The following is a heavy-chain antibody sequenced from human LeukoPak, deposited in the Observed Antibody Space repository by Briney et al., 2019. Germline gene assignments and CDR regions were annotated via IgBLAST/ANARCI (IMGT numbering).Heavy chain of an antibody. CDR2: IIPIFGTA. V-gene: IGHV1-69*13. J-gene: IGHJ4*02. CDR3: ARDSDDFWSGYYTPQFDY. Sequence: SVKVSCKASGGTFSSYAISWVRQAPGQGLEWMGGIIPIFGTANYAQKFQGRVTITADESTSPAYMELSSLRSEDTAVYYCARDSDDFWSGYYTPQFDYWGQGTLVTVSS. CDR1: GGTFSSYA. D-gene: IGHD3-3*01.